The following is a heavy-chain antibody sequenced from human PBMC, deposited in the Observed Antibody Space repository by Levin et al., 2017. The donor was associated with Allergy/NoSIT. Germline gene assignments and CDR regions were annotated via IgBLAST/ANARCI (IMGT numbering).Heavy chain of an antibody. J-gene: IGHJ4*02. CDR1: GFTFSSSG. V-gene: IGHV3-30*18. CDR3: AKALGQQLIDY. D-gene: IGHD6-13*01. Sequence: LSLTCAASGFTFSSSGMHWVRQAPGKGLEWVAVISYDGSNKYYADSVKGRFTISRDNSKNTLYLQMNSLRAEDTAVYYCAKALGQQLIDYWGQGTLVTVSS. CDR2: ISYDGSNK.